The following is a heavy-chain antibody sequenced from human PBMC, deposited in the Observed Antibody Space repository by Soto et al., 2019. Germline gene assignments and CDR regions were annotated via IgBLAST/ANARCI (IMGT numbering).Heavy chain of an antibody. CDR1: GGSISDGAYY. D-gene: IGHD2-21*01. CDR2: IYDSGNT. CDR3: ASGLSGDKVDQ. V-gene: IGHV4-30-4*01. J-gene: IGHJ4*02. Sequence: QVQLQESGPGLVKPSQTLSLTCTVSGGSISDGAYYWSWIRQPPGKGLEWIGHIYDSGNTYNNPSLKSRLTISVDTCKNHFSLNLNSVTAADTAVYYCASGLSGDKVDQWGQGTLVTVSS.